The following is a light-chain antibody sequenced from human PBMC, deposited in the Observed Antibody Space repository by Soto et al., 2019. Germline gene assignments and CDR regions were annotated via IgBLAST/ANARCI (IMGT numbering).Light chain of an antibody. CDR3: QQRSNWPPIT. Sequence: EIVMTQSPATLSASPGERATLSCRASQSVSTNLAWYQQKPGQAPRLLIYGASTRATGIPARISGSGSGTDFTLTISSLEPEDFAVYYCQQRSNWPPITFGQGTRLEIK. CDR1: QSVSTN. CDR2: GAS. J-gene: IGKJ5*01. V-gene: IGKV3-15*01.